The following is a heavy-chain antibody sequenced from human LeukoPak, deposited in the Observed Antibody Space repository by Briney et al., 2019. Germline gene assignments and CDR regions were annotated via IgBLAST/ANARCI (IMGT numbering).Heavy chain of an antibody. CDR2: INPNSGDT. CDR1: GYTFTGYY. Sequence: ASVKVSCKASGYTFTGYYMHWVRQAPGQGLEWMGWINPNSGDTNYAQKFQGRVTMTRDTSIITAYMDLSRLRSDDTAVYYCARAVWDTTMVGCFDYWGQGTMVTVSS. D-gene: IGHD5-18*01. V-gene: IGHV1-2*02. J-gene: IGHJ4*03. CDR3: ARAVWDTTMVGCFDY.